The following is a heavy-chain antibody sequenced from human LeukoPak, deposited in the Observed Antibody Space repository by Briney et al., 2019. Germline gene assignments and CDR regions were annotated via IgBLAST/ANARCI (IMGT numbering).Heavy chain of an antibody. D-gene: IGHD6-13*01. CDR3: VAAGPDYYFSYGMDV. CDR2: INGGNGKT. V-gene: IGHV1-3*01. J-gene: IGHJ6*02. Sequence: ASVKVSCKASGYTFTTYAIYWVRQAPGQRLEWMGWINGGNGKTKYSQKFQGRVTITRDTSASTAYMELSSLRSEDTAVYYCVAAGPDYYFSYGMDVWGQGTTVTVSS. CDR1: GYTFTTYA.